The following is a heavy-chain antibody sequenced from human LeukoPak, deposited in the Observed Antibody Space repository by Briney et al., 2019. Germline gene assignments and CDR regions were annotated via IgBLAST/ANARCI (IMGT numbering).Heavy chain of an antibody. CDR3: AKDRRSSGWFLDV. Sequence: PGGSLRLSCAASGFTFSSYGMHWVRQAPGKGLEWVAVISYDGSNKYYADSVKGRFTISRDNSKNTLYLQMNSLRAEDTAVYYSAKDRRSSGWFLDVWGQGTTVTVSS. CDR2: ISYDGSNK. V-gene: IGHV3-30*18. D-gene: IGHD6-19*01. J-gene: IGHJ6*02. CDR1: GFTFSSYG.